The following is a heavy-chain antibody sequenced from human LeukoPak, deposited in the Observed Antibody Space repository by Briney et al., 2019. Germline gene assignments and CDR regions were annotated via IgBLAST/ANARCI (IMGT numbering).Heavy chain of an antibody. CDR3: ARVSVITIFGVVIIDAFDI. CDR1: GYSISSGHY. Sequence: KPSETLSLTCAVSGYSISSGHYWGWIRQPPGKGLEWIGSIYHSGSTYYNPSLKSRVTISVDTSKNQFSLKLSSVTAADTAVYYCARVSVITIFGVVIIDAFDIWGQGTMVTVSS. CDR2: IYHSGST. D-gene: IGHD3-3*01. V-gene: IGHV4-38-2*01. J-gene: IGHJ3*02.